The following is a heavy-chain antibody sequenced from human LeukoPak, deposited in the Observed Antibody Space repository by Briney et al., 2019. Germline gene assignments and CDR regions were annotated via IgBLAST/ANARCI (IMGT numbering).Heavy chain of an antibody. CDR1: GFTFSSYA. CDR3: ASRTQGSSLDY. D-gene: IGHD3-10*01. J-gene: IGHJ4*02. V-gene: IGHV3-30-3*01. Sequence: GGSLRLSCAASGFTFSSYAMHWVRQAPGKGLEWVAVISYDGSNKYYADSVKGRFTIPRDNSENTLYLQMNSLRAEDTAVYYCASRTQGSSLDYWGQGTLVTVSS. CDR2: ISYDGSNK.